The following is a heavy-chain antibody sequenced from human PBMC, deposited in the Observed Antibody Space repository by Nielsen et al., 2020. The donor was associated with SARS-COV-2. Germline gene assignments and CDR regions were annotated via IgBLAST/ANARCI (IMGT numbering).Heavy chain of an antibody. CDR2: ISAYNGNT. J-gene: IGHJ6*02. Sequence: ASVKVSCKASGYTFTSYGISWVRQAPGQGLEWMGWISAYNGNTNYAQKLQGRVTMTTDTSMSTAYMELRSLRSDDPAVYYCARDRHIVVVPAAPELNYYYYGMDVWGQGTTVTVSS. CDR3: ARDRHIVVVPAAPELNYYYYGMDV. V-gene: IGHV1-18*01. CDR1: GYTFTSYG. D-gene: IGHD2-2*01.